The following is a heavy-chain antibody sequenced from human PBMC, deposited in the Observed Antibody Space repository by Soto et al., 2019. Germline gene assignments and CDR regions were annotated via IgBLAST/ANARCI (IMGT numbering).Heavy chain of an antibody. V-gene: IGHV3-21*01. J-gene: IGHJ5*02. D-gene: IGHD3-10*01. CDR1: GFTFSSYS. Sequence: GGSLRLSCAASGFTFSSYSMNWVRQAPGKGLEWVSSISSSSSYIYYADSVKGRFTISRDNAKNSLYLQMNSLRAEDTAVYYCARDSDGSGSYYSPPSWFDPWGQGTLVTV. CDR2: ISSSSSYI. CDR3: ARDSDGSGSYYSPPSWFDP.